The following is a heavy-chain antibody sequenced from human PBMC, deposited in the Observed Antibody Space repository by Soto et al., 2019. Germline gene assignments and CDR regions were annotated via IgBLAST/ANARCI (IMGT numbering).Heavy chain of an antibody. J-gene: IGHJ2*01. D-gene: IGHD3-3*01. CDR1: SGSISSSNW. V-gene: IGHV4-4*02. CDR3: ARVGRRITIFGVVITNWYFGL. CDR2: IYHSGST. Sequence: QVQLQESGPGLVKPSGTLSLTCAVSSGSISSSNWWSWVRQPPGKGLEWIGEIYHSGSTNYNPSLKSRVTISVDKSKNQFSLKLSSVTAADTAVYYCARVGRRITIFGVVITNWYFGLWGRGTLVTVSS.